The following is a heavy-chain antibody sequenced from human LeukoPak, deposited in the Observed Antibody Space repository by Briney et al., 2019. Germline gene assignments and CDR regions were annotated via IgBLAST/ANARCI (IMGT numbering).Heavy chain of an antibody. CDR3: ARGKLAAPGRTGYNWFDP. D-gene: IGHD6-13*01. Sequence: ASVKVSCKASGYTFTGYYMHWVRQAPGQGLEWMGWINPNSGGTNYAQKFQGRVTMPRDTSITTAYMELSGLRSGDTVIYYCARGKLAAPGRTGYNWFDPWGQGTLVTVSS. CDR2: INPNSGGT. CDR1: GYTFTGYY. J-gene: IGHJ5*02. V-gene: IGHV1-2*02.